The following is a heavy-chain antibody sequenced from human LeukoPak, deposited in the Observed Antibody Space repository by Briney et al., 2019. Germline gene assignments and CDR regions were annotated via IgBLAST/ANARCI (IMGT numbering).Heavy chain of an antibody. Sequence: SVKVSCKASGYTFTSYGISWVRQAPGQGLEWMGRIIPILGIANYAQKFQGRVTITADKSTSTAYMELSSLRSEDTAVYYCARRTSIAARPLDPWGQGTLVTVSS. V-gene: IGHV1-69*04. J-gene: IGHJ5*02. CDR2: IIPILGIA. CDR1: GYTFTSYG. D-gene: IGHD6-6*01. CDR3: ARRTSIAARPLDP.